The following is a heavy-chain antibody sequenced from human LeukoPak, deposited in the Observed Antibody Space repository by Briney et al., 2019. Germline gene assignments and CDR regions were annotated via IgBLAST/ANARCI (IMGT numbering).Heavy chain of an antibody. CDR2: IKPDGSEK. J-gene: IGHJ4*02. CDR1: EFALSNYW. CDR3: ARHYYDSSRHYYVDS. D-gene: IGHD3-22*01. Sequence: GGSLRLSCTASEFALSNYWMNWVRQAPGKGLEWVANIKPDGSEKYYLDSVMGRFAIFRDNARNSLYLQMNSLRVEDTAVYYCARHYYDSSRHYYVDSWGQGTLVTVSS. V-gene: IGHV3-7*01.